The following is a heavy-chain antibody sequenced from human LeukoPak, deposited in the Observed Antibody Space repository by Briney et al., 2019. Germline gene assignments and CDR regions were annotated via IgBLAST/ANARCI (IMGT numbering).Heavy chain of an antibody. V-gene: IGHV3-48*02. D-gene: IGHD3-22*01. Sequence: GGSLRLSCAASGFTFSSYSMNWVRQAPGKGLEWVSYISSSSSTIYYADSVKGRFTISRDNAKNSLYLQMNSLRDEDTAVYYCARDYYDSSGYYAAAPTFDYWGQGTLVTVSP. CDR2: ISSSSSTI. J-gene: IGHJ4*02. CDR1: GFTFSSYS. CDR3: ARDYYDSSGYYAAAPTFDY.